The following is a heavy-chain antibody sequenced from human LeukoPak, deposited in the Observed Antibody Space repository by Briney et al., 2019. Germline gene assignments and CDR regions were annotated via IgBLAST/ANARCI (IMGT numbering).Heavy chain of an antibody. J-gene: IGHJ4*02. Sequence: GGSLRLSCAASGFTFSSYAMSWVRQAPGKGLEWVSAISGSGGSTYYADSVKGRFTISRDNSKNTLYLQMNSLRAEDTAVYYCAKEFLAKEMSPVGLIAVAGTSGYWGQGTLVTVSS. V-gene: IGHV3-23*01. CDR2: ISGSGGST. D-gene: IGHD6-19*01. CDR3: AKEFLAKEMSPVGLIAVAGTSGY. CDR1: GFTFSSYA.